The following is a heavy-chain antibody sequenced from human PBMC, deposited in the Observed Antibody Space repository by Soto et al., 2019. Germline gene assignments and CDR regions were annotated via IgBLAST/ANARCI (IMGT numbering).Heavy chain of an antibody. V-gene: IGHV4-31*03. Sequence: LSLTCTVSGGSISSGGYYWSWIRQHPGKGLEWIGYIYYSGSTYYNPSLKSRVTVSVDTSKNQFSLKLSSVTAADTAVYYCAIAAAGTVDYWGQGTLVTVSS. CDR3: AIAAAGTVDY. CDR2: IYYSGST. CDR1: GGSISSGGYY. J-gene: IGHJ4*02. D-gene: IGHD6-13*01.